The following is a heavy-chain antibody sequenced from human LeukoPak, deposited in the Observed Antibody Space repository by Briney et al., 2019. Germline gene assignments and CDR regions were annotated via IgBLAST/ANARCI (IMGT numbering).Heavy chain of an antibody. CDR1: GYTFTGYY. CDR2: INPNSGNT. V-gene: IGHV1-8*02. Sequence: GASVKVSCKASGYTFTGYYMHWVRQAPGQGLEWMGWINPNSGNTGYAQKFQGRVTMTRNTSISTAYMELSSLRSEDTAVYYCARGQFSSSWPWGQGTLVTVSS. J-gene: IGHJ5*02. D-gene: IGHD6-13*01. CDR3: ARGQFSSSWP.